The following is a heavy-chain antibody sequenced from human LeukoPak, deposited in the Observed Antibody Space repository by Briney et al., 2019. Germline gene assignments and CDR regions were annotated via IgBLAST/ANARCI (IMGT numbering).Heavy chain of an antibody. D-gene: IGHD2-15*01. Sequence: ASVKVSCKASGYTFTGYYMHWVRQAPGQGLEWMGRINPNSGGTNYAQKFQGRVTMTRDTSISTAYMELSRLRSGDTAVYYCARERYCSGGSCRKHFDYWGQGTLVTVSS. CDR1: GYTFTGYY. CDR2: INPNSGGT. V-gene: IGHV1-2*06. CDR3: ARERYCSGGSCRKHFDY. J-gene: IGHJ4*02.